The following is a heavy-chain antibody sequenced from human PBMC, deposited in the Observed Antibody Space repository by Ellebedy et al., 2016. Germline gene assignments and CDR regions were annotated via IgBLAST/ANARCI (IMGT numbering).Heavy chain of an antibody. V-gene: IGHV4-30-2*01. J-gene: IGHJ4*02. D-gene: IGHD6-19*01. CDR2: IYHSGST. CDR1: GGSISSGGYS. Sequence: SETLSLTXAVSGGSISSGGYSWSWIRQPPGKGLEWIGYIYHSGSTYYNPSLKSRVTISVDRSKNQFSLKLSSVTAADTAVYYCARVGEGYSSGWGYYFDYWGQGTLVTVSS. CDR3: ARVGEGYSSGWGYYFDY.